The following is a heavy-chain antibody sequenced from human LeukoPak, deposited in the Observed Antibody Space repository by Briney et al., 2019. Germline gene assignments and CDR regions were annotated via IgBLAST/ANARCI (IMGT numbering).Heavy chain of an antibody. J-gene: IGHJ6*03. CDR1: DDSITMYY. V-gene: IGHV4-34*01. D-gene: IGHD6-13*01. CDR2: INHSGST. Sequence: SETLSLTCSVSDDSITMYYWTWIRQPPGKGLEWIGEINHSGSTNYNPSLKSRVTISVDTSKNQFSLKLSSVTAADTAVYYCASGREGYSSSSYYYYYMDVWGKGTTVTVSS. CDR3: ASGREGYSSSSYYYYYMDV.